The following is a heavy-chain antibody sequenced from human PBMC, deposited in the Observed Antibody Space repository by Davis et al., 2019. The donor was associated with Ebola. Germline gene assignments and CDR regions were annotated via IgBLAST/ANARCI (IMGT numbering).Heavy chain of an antibody. J-gene: IGHJ5*02. CDR1: GGTFSSYA. CDR2: IIPILGIA. Sequence: SVKVSCKASGGTFSSYAISWVRQAPGQGLEWMGRIIPILGIANYAQKLQGRVTMTTDTSTSTAYMELRSLRSDDTAVYYCALIVVVPAAISGTWGQGTLVTVSS. V-gene: IGHV1-69*04. D-gene: IGHD2-2*02. CDR3: ALIVVVPAAISGT.